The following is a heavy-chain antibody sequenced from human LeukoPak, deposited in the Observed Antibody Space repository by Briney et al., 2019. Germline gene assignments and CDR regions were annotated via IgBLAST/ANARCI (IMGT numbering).Heavy chain of an antibody. CDR3: AEDGRPKRGCSSTSCLNYLDY. J-gene: IGHJ4*02. Sequence: GGSLRLSCAASGFTFSSYGMHWVRQAPGKGLEWVAFIRYDGSNKYYADSVKGRFTISRDNSKNTLYLQMNSLRAEDTAVYYCAEDGRPKRGCSSTSCLNYLDYWGQGTLVTVSS. D-gene: IGHD2-2*01. CDR1: GFTFSSYG. CDR2: IRYDGSNK. V-gene: IGHV3-30*02.